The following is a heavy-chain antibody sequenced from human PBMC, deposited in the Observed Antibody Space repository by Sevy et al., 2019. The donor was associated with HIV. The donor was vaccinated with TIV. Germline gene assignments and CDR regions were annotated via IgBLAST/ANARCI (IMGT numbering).Heavy chain of an antibody. D-gene: IGHD3-9*01. CDR2: IKEDGSDK. J-gene: IGHJ3*02. CDR1: GFTLSSFW. Sequence: GGSLRLSCAASGFTLSSFWMTWVRQAPGKGLEWVANIKEDGSDKNYLDSVKGRFTISRDNAKNSLYLQMNSLRAEDTAVYYCARGSPDYDILTGDAFDIWGQGTMVTVSS. CDR3: ARGSPDYDILTGDAFDI. V-gene: IGHV3-7*01.